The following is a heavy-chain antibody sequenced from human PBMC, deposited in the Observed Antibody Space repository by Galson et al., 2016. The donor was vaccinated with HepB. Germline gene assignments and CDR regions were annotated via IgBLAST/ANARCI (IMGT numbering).Heavy chain of an antibody. J-gene: IGHJ3*02. D-gene: IGHD3-22*01. CDR2: IDQDVSEK. Sequence: SLRLSCAASGFTFSKYWMSWVRQAPGKGLEWVANIDQDVSEKYYVDSVKGRVTISRDNAKNALYLQMNSLGAEDTAVYYCARDNSRRENSGYHAFDIWGQGTMVTVSS. V-gene: IGHV3-7*05. CDR1: GFTFSKYW. CDR3: ARDNSRRENSGYHAFDI.